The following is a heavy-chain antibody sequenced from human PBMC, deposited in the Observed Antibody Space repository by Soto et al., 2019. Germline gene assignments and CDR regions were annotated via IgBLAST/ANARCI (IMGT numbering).Heavy chain of an antibody. Sequence: QVQLVESGGGVVQPGRSLRLSCAASGFTFSNDGMHWVRQAPGKGLEWVAVISYHGSDKYYAASVKGRFTISRDNSKNTLYLQMDSLRAEDTAVYYCAKDHLTTTVTTVGYWGQGTLVTVSS. J-gene: IGHJ4*02. D-gene: IGHD4-17*01. CDR3: AKDHLTTTVTTVGY. CDR1: GFTFSNDG. V-gene: IGHV3-30*18. CDR2: ISYHGSDK.